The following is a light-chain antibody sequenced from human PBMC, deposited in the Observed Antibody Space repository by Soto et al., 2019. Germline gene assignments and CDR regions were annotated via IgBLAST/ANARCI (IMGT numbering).Light chain of an antibody. CDR2: GAS. J-gene: IGKJ4*01. CDR1: QSVSSSY. Sequence: IGLTQSPGTLSLSPGEKATLSCRASQSVSSSYLAWYQQKPGQAPRLLIYGASSRATGIPDRFSGSGSGTDFTLTISRLEPEDFAVYYCQQYGTSPPLTFGGGTKVEIK. V-gene: IGKV3-20*01. CDR3: QQYGTSPPLT.